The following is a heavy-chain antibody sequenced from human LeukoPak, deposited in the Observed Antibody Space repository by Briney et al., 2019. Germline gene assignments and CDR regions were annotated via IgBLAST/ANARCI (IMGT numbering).Heavy chain of an antibody. V-gene: IGHV4-39*01. CDR2: IYYSGST. CDR1: GGSINSYY. J-gene: IGHJ4*02. Sequence: SETLSLTCAVSGGSINSYYWGWIRQPPGKGLEWIGSIYYSGSTYYNPSLKSRVTISVDTSKNQFSLKLSSVTAADTAVYYCALFDYWGQGTLVTVSS. CDR3: ALFDY.